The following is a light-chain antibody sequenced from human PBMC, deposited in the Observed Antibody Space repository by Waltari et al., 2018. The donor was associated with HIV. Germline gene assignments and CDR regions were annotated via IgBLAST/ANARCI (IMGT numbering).Light chain of an antibody. CDR1: SSDVGGYKY. CDR2: DVS. J-gene: IGLJ2*01. CDR3: SSYAGSNNWVV. V-gene: IGLV2-8*01. Sequence: SALTQPPSPSGSPGQSVTISCHGTSSDVGGYKYVSWYQQHPGKAPKLMIYDVSKRPSGVPDRFSGSKSGNTASLTVSGLQAEDEADYYCSSYAGSNNWVVFGGGTKLTVL.